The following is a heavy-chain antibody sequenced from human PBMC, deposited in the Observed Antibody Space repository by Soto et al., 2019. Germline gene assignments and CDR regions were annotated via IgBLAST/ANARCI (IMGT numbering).Heavy chain of an antibody. CDR1: GASISSDHW. V-gene: IGHV4-4*02. Sequence: QVQLQESGPGVVKPSGTLSLTCAVSGASISSDHWWSWVRQPPGKGLEWIGENYHRGNTNYNPSLKGRVTLSVDKSKNQCSLKLSSVTAADTAVYYCASSITMIEVALGYWGQGTLVTVSS. CDR2: NYHRGNT. J-gene: IGHJ4*02. D-gene: IGHD3-22*01. CDR3: ASSITMIEVALGY.